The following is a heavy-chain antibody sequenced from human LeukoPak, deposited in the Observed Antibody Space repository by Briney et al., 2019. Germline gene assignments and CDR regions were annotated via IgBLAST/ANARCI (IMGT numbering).Heavy chain of an antibody. CDR2: VSGNGVST. D-gene: IGHD3-22*01. CDR1: GFTFSSFA. CDR3: ASHYDTSGYHYFDF. J-gene: IGHJ4*02. V-gene: IGHV3-64*04. Sequence: PGGSLRLSCSASGFTFSSFAFHWVRQAPGKGLEYVSAVSGNGVSTYHADSVKGRFTISRDSSKNTLYLQMNSLRAEDTAVYYCASHYDTSGYHYFDFRGQGTLVTVSS.